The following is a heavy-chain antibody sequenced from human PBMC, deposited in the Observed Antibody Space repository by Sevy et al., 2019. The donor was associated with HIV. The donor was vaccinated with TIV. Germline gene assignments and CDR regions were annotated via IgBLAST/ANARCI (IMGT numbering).Heavy chain of an antibody. Sequence: ASVKVSCWASGGSFNKYAFTWVRQAPGQGLEWMGGIIPVLDVAKHAQKFQGRVTVSADESTSTVYMELRSLTSEDTAVYFCASEPFLTGYRTYYFDSWGQGTLVTVSS. CDR3: ASEPFLTGYRTYYFDS. J-gene: IGHJ4*02. V-gene: IGHV1-69*10. CDR1: GGSFNKYA. CDR2: IIPVLDVA. D-gene: IGHD3-9*01.